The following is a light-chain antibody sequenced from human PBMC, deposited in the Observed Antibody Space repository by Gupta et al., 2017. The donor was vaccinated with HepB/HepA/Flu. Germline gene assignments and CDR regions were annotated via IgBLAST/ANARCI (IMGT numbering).Light chain of an antibody. CDR2: WAS. CDR3: QQYDSTPWT. CDR1: QSGLYSSNNKNY. J-gene: IGKJ1*01. V-gene: IGKV4-1*01. Sequence: DIVMTQSPDSLAVSLGERATINCKSSQSGLYSSNNKNYLAWYQQKPGQPPKLLIYWASTRESGVPDRFSDSGSGTDFTLTISSLQAEDVAVYYCQQYDSTPWTFGQGTKVEIK.